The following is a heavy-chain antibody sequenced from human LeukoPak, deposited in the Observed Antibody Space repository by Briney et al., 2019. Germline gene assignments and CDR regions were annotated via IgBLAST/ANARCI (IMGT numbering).Heavy chain of an antibody. J-gene: IGHJ4*02. D-gene: IGHD3-16*01. CDR1: GYSISSGYY. Sequence: SETLSLTCTVSGYSISSGYYWSWIRQPPGKGLEWIGEINHSGSTNYNPSLKSRVTISVDTSKNQFSLKLSSVTAADTAVYYCARHRGSYTHFDYWGQGTLVTVSS. V-gene: IGHV4-38-2*02. CDR3: ARHRGSYTHFDY. CDR2: INHSGST.